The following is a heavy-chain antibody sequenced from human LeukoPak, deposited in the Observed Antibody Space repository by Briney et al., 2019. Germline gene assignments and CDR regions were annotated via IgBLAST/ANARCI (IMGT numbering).Heavy chain of an antibody. CDR2: IYYSGSA. J-gene: IGHJ6*02. V-gene: IGHV4-30-4*01. Sequence: SETLSLTCTVSGGSISSINYFWTWVRQPPGTGLEWIGYIYYSGSAYYNPSLAGRVAISLDTSKNQFSLKLHSVTAADTAVYYCARDSYYDLLTGYYPYYYYGMDVWGQGTTVTVSS. CDR3: ARDSYYDLLTGYYPYYYYGMDV. D-gene: IGHD3-9*01. CDR1: GGSISSINYF.